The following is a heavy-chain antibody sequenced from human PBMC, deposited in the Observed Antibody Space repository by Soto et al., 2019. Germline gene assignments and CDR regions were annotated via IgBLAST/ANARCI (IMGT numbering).Heavy chain of an antibody. CDR2: IYYSGST. Sequence: QVQLQESGPGLVKPSQTLSLTCTVSGGSISSGGYYWSWIRQHPGKGLEWIGYIYYSGSTYYNPSLHSPVTISVATSKSRFCLKLSSVTAECTAPYYCARLGRGEYYCYGMDVWGQGTTVTVSS. CDR3: ARLGRGEYYCYGMDV. J-gene: IGHJ6*02. V-gene: IGHV4-31*01. CDR1: GGSISSGGYY. D-gene: IGHD3-10*01.